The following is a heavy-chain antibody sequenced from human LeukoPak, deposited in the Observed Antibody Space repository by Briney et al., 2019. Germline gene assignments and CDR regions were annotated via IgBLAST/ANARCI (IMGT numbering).Heavy chain of an antibody. J-gene: IGHJ4*02. Sequence: GGSLRLSCAASGLSVSSNYMSWVRQAPGKGLEWVSVHYSGGGTYYADSVKGRFTISRDNSKNTLSLQMNSLRVEDTAVYFCARNHKHDSGDYAGQIDSWGQGALVTVSS. V-gene: IGHV3-66*01. CDR2: HYSGGGT. CDR3: ARNHKHDSGDYAGQIDS. CDR1: GLSVSSNY. D-gene: IGHD2-21*02.